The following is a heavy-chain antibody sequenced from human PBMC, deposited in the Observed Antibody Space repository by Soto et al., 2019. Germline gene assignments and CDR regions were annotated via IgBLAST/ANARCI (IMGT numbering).Heavy chain of an antibody. V-gene: IGHV4-34*01. CDR1: GGSFSGYY. J-gene: IGHJ4*02. Sequence: PSETLSLTCAVYGGSFSGYYWSWIRQPPGKGLEWIGEINHSGSTNYNPSLKSRVTISVDTSKNQFSLKLSSVTAADTAVYYCARDTDSRVFDYWGQGTLVTVSS. D-gene: IGHD6-13*01. CDR3: ARDTDSRVFDY. CDR2: INHSGST.